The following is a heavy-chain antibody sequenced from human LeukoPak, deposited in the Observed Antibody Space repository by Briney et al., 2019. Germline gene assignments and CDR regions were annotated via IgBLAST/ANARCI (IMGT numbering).Heavy chain of an antibody. CDR2: IYYRGGT. Sequence: SETLSLTCAVSGGSISSSNYYWGWIRQPPGKGLEWIGSIYYRGGTYYNPSLKNRVTISIDTSKNQFSLKLSSVTAADTAVYYCARPHSERSSNWYGEGFDYWGKGTLVTVSS. V-gene: IGHV4-39*01. CDR1: GGSISSSNYY. CDR3: ARPHSERSSNWYGEGFDY. D-gene: IGHD6-13*01. J-gene: IGHJ4*02.